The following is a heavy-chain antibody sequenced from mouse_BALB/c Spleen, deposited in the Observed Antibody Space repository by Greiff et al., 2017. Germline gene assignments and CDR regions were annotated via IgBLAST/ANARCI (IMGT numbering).Heavy chain of an antibody. Sequence: VQLKESGAELVRPGALVKLSCKASGFNIKDYYMHWVKQRPEQGLEWIGWIDPENGNTIYDPKFQGKASITADTSSNTAYLQLSSLTSEDTAVYYCARSAYYGDYVSYAMDYWGQGTSVTVSS. CDR3: ARSAYYGDYVSYAMDY. CDR2: IDPENGNT. J-gene: IGHJ4*01. CDR1: GFNIKDYY. V-gene: IGHV14-1*02. D-gene: IGHD2-13*01.